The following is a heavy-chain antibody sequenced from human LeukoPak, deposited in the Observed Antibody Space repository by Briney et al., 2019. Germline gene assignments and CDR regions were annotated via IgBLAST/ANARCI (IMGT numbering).Heavy chain of an antibody. Sequence: PSETLSLTCAVYGGSFSGYYWSWIRQPPGKGLEWIGDIYHSGSTNYNPSLKSRVTITVDTSSNLFSLKLNCVTAADTVVYYFARGGLVWSGELSSARFQSPYYFDYWGQGTLAIVS. J-gene: IGHJ4*02. V-gene: IGHV4-34*01. CDR2: IYHSGST. D-gene: IGHD3-10*01. CDR3: ARGGLVWSGELSSARFQSPYYFDY. CDR1: GGSFSGYY.